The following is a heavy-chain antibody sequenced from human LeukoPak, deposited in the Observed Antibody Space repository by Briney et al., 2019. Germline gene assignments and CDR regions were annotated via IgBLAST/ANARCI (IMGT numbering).Heavy chain of an antibody. Sequence: SESLSLTCTVSGGSISSYYWSWIRQPPGKGLEWIGYIYYSGSTNYNPSLKSRVTISVDTSKDQFSLKLSSVTAADTAVYYCARERVSLFDYWGQGTLVTVSS. V-gene: IGHV4-59*12. CDR3: ARERVSLFDY. CDR1: GGSISSYY. D-gene: IGHD2/OR15-2a*01. J-gene: IGHJ4*02. CDR2: IYYSGST.